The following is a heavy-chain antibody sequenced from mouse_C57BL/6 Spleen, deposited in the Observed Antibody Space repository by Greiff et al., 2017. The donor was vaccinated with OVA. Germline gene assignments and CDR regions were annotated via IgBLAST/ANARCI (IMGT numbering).Heavy chain of an antibody. CDR1: GYSITSDY. V-gene: IGHV3-8*01. CDR2: ISYSGST. D-gene: IGHD2-5*01. J-gene: IGHJ4*01. Sequence: VQLKQSGPGLAKPSQTLSLTCSVTGYSITSDYWNWIRKFPGNKLEYMGYISYSGSTYYNPSLKSRISITRDTSKNQYYLQLNSVTTEDTATYYCARSYYSKENAMDYWGQGTSVTVSS. CDR3: ARSYYSKENAMDY.